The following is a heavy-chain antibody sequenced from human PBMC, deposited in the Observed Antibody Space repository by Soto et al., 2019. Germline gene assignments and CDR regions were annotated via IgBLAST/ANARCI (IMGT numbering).Heavy chain of an antibody. CDR2: INHRGST. J-gene: IGHJ6*02. V-gene: IGHV4-34*01. Sequence: PSETLSLTCAVYGGSFSGHYSSWISQPPGKGLEWMGEINHRGSTNYRPSLKSRVTISVDRSKNQFSLKLSSVTAADTAVYYCARLVRYYYGMDVWRQGTTVTVSS. CDR3: ARLVRYYYGMDV. D-gene: IGHD3-9*01. CDR1: GGSFSGHY.